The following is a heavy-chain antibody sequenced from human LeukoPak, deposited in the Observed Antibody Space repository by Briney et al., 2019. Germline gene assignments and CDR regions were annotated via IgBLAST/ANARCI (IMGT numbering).Heavy chain of an antibody. CDR3: ARSYGDYITGAYAFDV. V-gene: IGHV4-59*08. CDR2: IYDSGST. Sequence: SETLSLTCTVSGGSISNNYWSWIRQPPEKGLEWIGYIYDSGSTNYNPSLTRRLTISVDTSKNQFSLKLSSVTAADSAVYYCARSYGDYITGAYAFDVWGQGTMVTVSS. CDR1: GGSISNNY. J-gene: IGHJ3*01. D-gene: IGHD4-17*01.